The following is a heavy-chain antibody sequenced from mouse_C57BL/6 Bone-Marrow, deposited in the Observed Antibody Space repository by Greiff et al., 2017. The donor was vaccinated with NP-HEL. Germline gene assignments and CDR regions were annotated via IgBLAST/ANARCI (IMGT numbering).Heavy chain of an antibody. CDR3: TRPTSY. CDR2: IDPETGGT. J-gene: IGHJ2*01. Sequence: VQLQESGAELVRPGASVTLSCKASGYTFTDYEMHWVKQTPVHGLEWIGAIDPETGGTAYNQKFKGKAILTADKSSSTAYMELRSLTSEDSAVYYCTRPTSYWGQGTTLTVSS. CDR1: GYTFTDYE. V-gene: IGHV1-15*01.